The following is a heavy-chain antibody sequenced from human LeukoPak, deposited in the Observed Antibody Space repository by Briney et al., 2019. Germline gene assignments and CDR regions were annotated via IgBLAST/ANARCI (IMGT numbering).Heavy chain of an antibody. D-gene: IGHD2-21*02. V-gene: IGHV5-51*01. Sequence: GESLKISCKASGYSFTNYWIGWVRQMPGKGLQWMGVINPGDSDIRYSPSFQGQVSFSVDRSSSTAYLQWSSLKASDTAMYYCARHGSVTLDAYDVWGQGTMVTVSS. J-gene: IGHJ3*01. CDR1: GYSFTNYW. CDR2: INPGDSDI. CDR3: ARHGSVTLDAYDV.